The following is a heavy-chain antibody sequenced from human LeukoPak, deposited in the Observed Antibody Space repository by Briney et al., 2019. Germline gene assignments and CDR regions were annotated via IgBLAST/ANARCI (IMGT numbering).Heavy chain of an antibody. CDR1: GGSISSYY. Sequence: KSSETLSLTCTVSGGSISSYYWSWIRQPPGKGLEWIGYIYYSGSTNYNPSLKSRVTISVDTSKNQFSLKLSSVTAADTAVYYCARRAAAGTRIFDYWGQGTLVTVSS. CDR2: IYYSGST. J-gene: IGHJ4*02. D-gene: IGHD6-13*01. CDR3: ARRAAAGTRIFDY. V-gene: IGHV4-59*12.